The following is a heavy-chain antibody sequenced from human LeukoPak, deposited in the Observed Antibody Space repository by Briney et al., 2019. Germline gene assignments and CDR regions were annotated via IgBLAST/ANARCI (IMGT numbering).Heavy chain of an antibody. D-gene: IGHD6-13*01. Sequence: KPGGSLRLSCAASGFTFSSYRMNWFRQAPGKGLEWVSSISISSSYIYYASSVKARFTISRDNTKNSLYLQMNSLRAEDTAVYYCAREDVGIAAGLVSYHYYYMDVWGKGTTVTVSS. J-gene: IGHJ6*03. CDR3: AREDVGIAAGLVSYHYYYMDV. CDR1: GFTFSSYR. V-gene: IGHV3-21*01. CDR2: ISISSSYI.